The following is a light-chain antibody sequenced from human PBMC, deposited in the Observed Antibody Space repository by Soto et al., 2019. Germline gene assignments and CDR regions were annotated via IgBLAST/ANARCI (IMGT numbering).Light chain of an antibody. CDR3: SSYTSSTPYV. J-gene: IGLJ1*01. V-gene: IGLV2-14*01. CDR2: DVS. Sequence: QSVLTQPASVSGSPGQSITISCTGNSSDVGGYNYVSWYQQHPGKAPKLMIYDVSNRPSGVSNRFSGSKSGNTASLTISGLQAEDEADYYCSSYTSSTPYVFGTGT. CDR1: SSDVGGYNY.